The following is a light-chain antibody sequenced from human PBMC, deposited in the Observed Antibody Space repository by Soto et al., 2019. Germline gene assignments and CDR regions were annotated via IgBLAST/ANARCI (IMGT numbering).Light chain of an antibody. CDR3: QSNDNGLSGSDV. V-gene: IGLV1-40*01. Sequence: QSVLTQPPSLSGAPGQRVTISCTGSISNIGAGYDVNWYQQLPETAPKLLIFGDSNRPSGVPDRFSGSKSGTSASLVITGLQADDEADYYCQSNDNGLSGSDVFGTGTKVT. CDR2: GDS. J-gene: IGLJ1*01. CDR1: ISNIGAGYD.